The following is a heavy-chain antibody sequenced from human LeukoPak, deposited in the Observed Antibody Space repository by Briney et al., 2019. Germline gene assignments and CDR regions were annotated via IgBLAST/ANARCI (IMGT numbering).Heavy chain of an antibody. D-gene: IGHD2-21*02. J-gene: IGHJ4*02. Sequence: GGSLRLSCAASGFTFSSYGMHWVRQAPGKGLEWVAVIWYDGSNKYYADSVKGRFTISRDNSKNTLYLQMNSLRAEDTAVYYCARDRHVVVTAIHSFGFDYWGQGTLVTVFS. CDR1: GFTFSSYG. CDR2: IWYDGSNK. CDR3: ARDRHVVVTAIHSFGFDY. V-gene: IGHV3-33*01.